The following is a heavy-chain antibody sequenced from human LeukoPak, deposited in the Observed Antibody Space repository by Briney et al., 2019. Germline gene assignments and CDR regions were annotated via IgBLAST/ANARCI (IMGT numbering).Heavy chain of an antibody. CDR2: LYDRGST. Sequence: PSETLSLTCTVSGGSINSDYWSWIRQPPGKGLEWLGYLYDRGSTNYNPSLKSRVSISLDTSENQFSLRLSSVTAADTAVYYCARGSSSSFDYWGQGTLVTVSS. CDR1: GGSINSDY. CDR3: ARGSSSSFDY. J-gene: IGHJ4*02. D-gene: IGHD6-6*01. V-gene: IGHV4-59*12.